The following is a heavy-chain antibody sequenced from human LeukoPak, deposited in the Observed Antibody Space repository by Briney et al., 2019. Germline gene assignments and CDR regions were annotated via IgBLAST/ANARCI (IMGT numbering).Heavy chain of an antibody. D-gene: IGHD3/OR15-3a*01. Sequence: PGGSLRLSCAASGFTVSSNYMSWVRQAPGKGLEWVSVIYSGGSTYYADSVKGRFTISRDNSKNTLYLQMNSLRAEDTAVYYCARDRSGWTAYYPFSWGQGTLVSVSS. CDR2: IYSGGST. V-gene: IGHV3-66*01. CDR3: ARDRSGWTAYYPFS. J-gene: IGHJ5*02. CDR1: GFTVSSNY.